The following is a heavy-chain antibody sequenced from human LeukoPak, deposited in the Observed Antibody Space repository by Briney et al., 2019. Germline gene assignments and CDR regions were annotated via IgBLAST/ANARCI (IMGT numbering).Heavy chain of an antibody. CDR3: ARHRARSYYYGSGSLGEGNFDY. J-gene: IGHJ4*02. CDR2: IYYSGST. V-gene: IGHV4-59*08. D-gene: IGHD3-10*01. Sequence: SETLSLTCTVSGGSISSYCWSWIRQPPGKGLEWIGYIYYSGSTNYNPSLKSRVTISVDTSKNQFSLKLSSVTAADTAVYYCARHRARSYYYGSGSLGEGNFDYWGQGTLVTVSS. CDR1: GGSISSYC.